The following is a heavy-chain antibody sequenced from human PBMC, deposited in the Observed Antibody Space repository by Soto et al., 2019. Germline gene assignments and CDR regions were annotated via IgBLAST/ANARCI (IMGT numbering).Heavy chain of an antibody. J-gene: IGHJ4*02. Sequence: SGGSLRLSCAASGFTFSSYAMHWVRQAPGKGLEWVSAISSSGGSTYYANSVKGRFTISRDNSKNTLYLQMNSLRAEDTAVYYCAKDSSQPPFDYWGQGTLVTVSS. CDR1: GFTFSSYA. D-gene: IGHD6-6*01. CDR3: AKDSSQPPFDY. CDR2: ISSSGGST. V-gene: IGHV3-64*04.